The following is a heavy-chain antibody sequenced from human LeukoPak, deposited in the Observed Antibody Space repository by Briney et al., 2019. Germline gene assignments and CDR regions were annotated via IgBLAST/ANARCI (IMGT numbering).Heavy chain of an antibody. CDR2: ISSSGSTI. Sequence: GGSLRLSCAASGFTFSSYEMNWVRQAPGKGLEWVSYISSSGSTIYYADSVKGRFTISRDNAKNSLYLQMNSPRAEDTAVYYCASGIVADAFDIWGQGTMVTVSS. CDR1: GFTFSSYE. D-gene: IGHD3-22*01. J-gene: IGHJ3*02. CDR3: ASGIVADAFDI. V-gene: IGHV3-48*03.